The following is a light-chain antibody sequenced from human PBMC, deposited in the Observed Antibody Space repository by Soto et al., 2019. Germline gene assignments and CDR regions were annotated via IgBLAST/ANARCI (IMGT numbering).Light chain of an antibody. CDR2: EVN. J-gene: IGLJ1*01. CDR1: TSDIHDYHS. CDR3: FSFTSRSTLV. V-gene: IGLV2-14*01. Sequence: QSVLTQPASLSGSPGQSITILCTGTTSDIHDYHSVSWCQQHPGKAPKLIISEVNNRPSGVSTRFSGSKSGITAYLTISGLQVDDEADYFCFSFTSRSTLVFGTGTKVTVL.